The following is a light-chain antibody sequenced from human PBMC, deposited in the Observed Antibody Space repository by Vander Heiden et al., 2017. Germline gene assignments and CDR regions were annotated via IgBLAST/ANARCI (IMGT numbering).Light chain of an antibody. CDR2: DNN. J-gene: IGLJ2*01. CDR1: SSNIGNNY. V-gene: IGLV1-51*01. Sequence: PGQKVTISCSGSSSNIGNNYVSWYQQLPGTAHKLLIYDNNKRPSGIPDRFSGSKSGTSATLGITGLQTGDEADYYCGTWDSSLSAVVFGGGTKLTVL. CDR3: GTWDSSLSAVV.